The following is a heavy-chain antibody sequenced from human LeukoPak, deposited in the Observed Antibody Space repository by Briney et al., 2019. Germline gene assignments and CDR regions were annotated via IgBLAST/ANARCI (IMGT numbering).Heavy chain of an antibody. CDR2: IYYSGST. J-gene: IGHJ4*02. CDR1: GGSISSGGYY. CDR3: ARQDYGGKKWISYYFDY. Sequence: SETLSLTCTVSGGSISSGGYYWSWIRQHPGKGLEWIGYIYYSGSTYYNPSLKSRVTISVDTSKNQFSLKLSSVTAADTAVYYCARQDYGGKKWISYYFDYWGQGTLVTVSS. D-gene: IGHD4-23*01. V-gene: IGHV4-31*03.